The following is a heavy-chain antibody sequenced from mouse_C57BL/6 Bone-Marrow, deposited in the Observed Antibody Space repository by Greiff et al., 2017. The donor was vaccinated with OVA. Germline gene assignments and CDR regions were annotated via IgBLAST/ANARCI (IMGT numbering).Heavy chain of an antibody. CDR1: GFTFSDYG. J-gene: IGHJ3*01. V-gene: IGHV5-15*01. Sequence: EVQLVESGGGLVQPGGSLKLSCAASGFTFSDYGMAWVRQAPRKGPEWVAFISNLAYSIYYADTVTGRFTISRENAKNTLYLEMSSLRSEDTAMYYCARHDDPWFAYWGQGTLVTVSA. CDR2: ISNLAYSI. D-gene: IGHD2-3*01. CDR3: ARHDDPWFAY.